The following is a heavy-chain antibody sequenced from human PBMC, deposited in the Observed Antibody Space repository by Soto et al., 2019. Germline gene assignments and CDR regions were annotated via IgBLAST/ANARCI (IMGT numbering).Heavy chain of an antibody. Sequence: GGSLRLSCAASGFTFSSYEMNWVRQAPGKGLEWVSYISSSGSTIYYADSVKGRFTISRDNAKNSLYLQMNSLRAEDTAVYFCADFKLTGDFTDAFDIWGQGTMVTVSS. CDR2: ISSSGSTI. CDR1: GFTFSSYE. CDR3: ADFKLTGDFTDAFDI. D-gene: IGHD2-21*01. V-gene: IGHV3-48*03. J-gene: IGHJ3*02.